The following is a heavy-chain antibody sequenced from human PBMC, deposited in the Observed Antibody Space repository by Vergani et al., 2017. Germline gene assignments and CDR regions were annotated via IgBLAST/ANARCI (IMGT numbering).Heavy chain of an antibody. CDR1: GGTFSSYA. Sequence: QVQLVQSGSELKKPGASVKVSCKASGGTFSSYAISWVRQAPGQGLEWMGRIIPIFGTANYAQKFQGRVTITADESTSTAYMELSSLRSEDTAVYYCARFPRIVVVPATNAFDIWGQGTMVTVSS. CDR3: ARFPRIVVVPATNAFDI. D-gene: IGHD2-2*01. J-gene: IGHJ3*02. V-gene: IGHV1-69*18. CDR2: IIPIFGTA.